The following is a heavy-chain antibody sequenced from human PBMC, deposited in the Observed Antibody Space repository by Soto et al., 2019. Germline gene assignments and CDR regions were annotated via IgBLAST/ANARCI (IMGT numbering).Heavy chain of an antibody. J-gene: IGHJ5*02. CDR1: GFTFSSYS. Sequence: PGGSLRLSCAASGFTFSSYSMNWVRQAPGKGLEWVSIIWSAGLTYYADSVRGRFTISRDISKNILFLQMNNLRAEDSAIYYCARELPPDLWGQGTLVTVS. CDR2: IWSAGLT. CDR3: ARELPPDL. D-gene: IGHD2-15*01. V-gene: IGHV3-53*01.